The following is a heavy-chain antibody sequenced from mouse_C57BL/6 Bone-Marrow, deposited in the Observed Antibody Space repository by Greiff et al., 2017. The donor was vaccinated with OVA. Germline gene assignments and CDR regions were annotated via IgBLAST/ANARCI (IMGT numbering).Heavy chain of an antibody. CDR3: ARHYYGSRGAWFAY. V-gene: IGHV5-15*01. CDR2: ISNLAYSI. CDR1: GFTFSDYG. J-gene: IGHJ3*01. Sequence: EVKLMESGGGLVQPGGSLKLSCAASGFTFSDYGMAWVRQAPRKGPEWVAFISNLAYSIYYADTVTGRFTISRENAKNTLYLEMSSLRSEDTAMYYCARHYYGSRGAWFAYWGQGTLVTVSA. D-gene: IGHD1-1*01.